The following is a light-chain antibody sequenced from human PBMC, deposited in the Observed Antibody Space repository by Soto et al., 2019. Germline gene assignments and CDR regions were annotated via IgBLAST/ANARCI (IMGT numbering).Light chain of an antibody. CDR1: SSDVGAYNY. Sequence: QSALTQPPSASGSLGQSVTISCTGTSSDVGAYNYVSWYQQQPGKAPKLMIYQVTNRPSGVSNRFSGSRSGNTASLTISGLQAEDEADYYCSSYTDSSNYVFGTGTKRTV. CDR3: SSYTDSSNYV. CDR2: QVT. V-gene: IGLV2-14*01. J-gene: IGLJ1*01.